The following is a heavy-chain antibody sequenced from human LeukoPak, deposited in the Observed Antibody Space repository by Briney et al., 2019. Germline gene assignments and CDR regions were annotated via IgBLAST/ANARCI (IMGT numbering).Heavy chain of an antibody. Sequence: GGSLRLSCAASGFTFSSYATSWVRQAPGKGLEWVSAISGSGGSTYYADSVKGRFTISRDNSKNTLYLQMNSLRAEDTAVYYCAKSRAYGDYVGDAFDIWGQGTMVTVSS. J-gene: IGHJ3*02. V-gene: IGHV3-23*01. D-gene: IGHD4-17*01. CDR2: ISGSGGST. CDR1: GFTFSSYA. CDR3: AKSRAYGDYVGDAFDI.